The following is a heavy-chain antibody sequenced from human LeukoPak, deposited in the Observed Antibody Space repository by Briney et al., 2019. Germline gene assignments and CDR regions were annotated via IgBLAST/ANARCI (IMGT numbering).Heavy chain of an antibody. CDR3: ARGRGPYGWFDP. D-gene: IGHD3-10*01. CDR1: GFTLSSYW. CDR2: MSSDESTT. V-gene: IGHV3-74*01. Sequence: QPGGSLRISCAASGFTLSSYWMHWARQTPGKGLVWVSRMSSDESTTNYADSVRGRFTISRDNAKNALYLQMNNLRAEDTAIYFCARGRGPYGWFDPWGQGTLGTVSS. J-gene: IGHJ5*02.